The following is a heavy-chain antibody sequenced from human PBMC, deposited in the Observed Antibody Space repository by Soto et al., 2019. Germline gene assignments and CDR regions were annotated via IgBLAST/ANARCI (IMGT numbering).Heavy chain of an antibody. Sequence: SETLSLTCAVYGGSFSDYYWSWIRQPPGEGLEWIGEINHRGSTNCIPSLKSRVTISVDTSTSTAYMELRSLRSDDTAVYYCAREVGIVDYYDSNELDYYGMDVWGQGTTVTVSS. CDR1: GGSFSDYY. V-gene: IGHV4-34*01. D-gene: IGHD3-22*01. CDR3: AREVGIVDYYDSNELDYYGMDV. J-gene: IGHJ6*02. CDR2: INHRGST.